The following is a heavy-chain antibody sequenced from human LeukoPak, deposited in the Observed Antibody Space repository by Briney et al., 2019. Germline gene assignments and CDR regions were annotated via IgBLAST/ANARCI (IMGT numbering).Heavy chain of an antibody. CDR3: ARGDALAGTFDY. CDR2: ISYDGSNK. D-gene: IGHD6-19*01. Sequence: GGSLRLSCAASGFTFSSYAMHWVRQAPGKGLEWVAVISYDGSNKYYADSVKGRFTISRDNSKNTLYLQMNSLRAEDTAVYYRARGDALAGTFDYWGQGTLVTVSS. J-gene: IGHJ4*02. V-gene: IGHV3-30*04. CDR1: GFTFSSYA.